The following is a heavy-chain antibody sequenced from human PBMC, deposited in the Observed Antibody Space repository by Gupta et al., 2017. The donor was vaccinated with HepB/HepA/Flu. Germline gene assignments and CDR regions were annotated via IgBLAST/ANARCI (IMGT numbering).Heavy chain of an antibody. CDR3: ARATCIGIDCPHPFYYYYLDI. CDR2: IGPMFGRA. CDR1: GDTFSNHG. J-gene: IGHJ6*03. D-gene: IGHD2-15*01. V-gene: IGHV1-69*06. Sequence: QVQLVQSGAEVKKPGSSVKVSCKASGDTFSNHGIIWVRQAPGQALEWMGGIGPMFGRADYTQKFQDRFTVTADRFTSTAYMELTGLTSQDTAVYYCARATCIGIDCPHPFYYYYLDIWGRGTTVTVSS.